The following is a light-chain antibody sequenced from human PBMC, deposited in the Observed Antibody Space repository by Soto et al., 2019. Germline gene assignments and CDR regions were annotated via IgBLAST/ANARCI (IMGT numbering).Light chain of an antibody. Sequence: QSVLTQPASLSGSPGQSITISCTGTSSDVGGYNYVSWYQQQSGKAPKLMIHEVSNRPSGVSNRFSGPKSGNTASLTISGLQAEDEADYYCSSYTSSRAYVFGIGTKVTVL. CDR3: SSYTSSRAYV. J-gene: IGLJ1*01. V-gene: IGLV2-14*01. CDR2: EVS. CDR1: SSDVGGYNY.